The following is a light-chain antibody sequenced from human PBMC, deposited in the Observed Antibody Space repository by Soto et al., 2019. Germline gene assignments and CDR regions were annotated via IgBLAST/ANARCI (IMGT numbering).Light chain of an antibody. Sequence: QSALTQPASVSGSPGQSITISCTGTSSDVGSYNLVSWYQQQPGKAPKLMIYDGSQRPSGVSNRFSASKSGTTASLTISGLQAEDEADYFCCSYAGTHVVFGGGTKLTVL. CDR2: DGS. V-gene: IGLV2-23*01. CDR3: CSYAGTHVV. CDR1: SSDVGSYNL. J-gene: IGLJ2*01.